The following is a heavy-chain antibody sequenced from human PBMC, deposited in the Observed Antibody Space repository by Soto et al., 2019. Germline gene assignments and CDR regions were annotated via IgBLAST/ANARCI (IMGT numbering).Heavy chain of an antibody. CDR1: GFTFSSYW. D-gene: IGHD3-16*01. CDR2: INSDGTTT. Sequence: EVQLVESGGGLVQPGGSLRLSCAASGFTFSSYWMHWVRQAPGKGLVWVSRINSDGTTTTYADSVKGRFTISRDNAKNTLFLQMNSLRAEDTTVYYCASSLGDGLWGQGPLVTVSS. V-gene: IGHV3-74*01. CDR3: ASSLGDGL. J-gene: IGHJ4*02.